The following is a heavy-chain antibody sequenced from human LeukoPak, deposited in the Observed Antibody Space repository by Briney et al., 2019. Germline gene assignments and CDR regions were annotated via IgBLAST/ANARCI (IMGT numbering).Heavy chain of an antibody. V-gene: IGHV4-34*01. CDR3: ARGLPHPSDIGYSSGWYFGY. D-gene: IGHD6-19*01. CDR2: INHSGST. CDR1: GGSFSGYY. J-gene: IGHJ4*02. Sequence: SETLSLTCAVYGGSFSGYYWSWIRQPPGKGLEWIGEINHSGSTNYNPSLKSRVTISVDTSKNQFSLKLSSVTAADTAVYYCARGLPHPSDIGYSSGWYFGYWGQGTLVTVSS.